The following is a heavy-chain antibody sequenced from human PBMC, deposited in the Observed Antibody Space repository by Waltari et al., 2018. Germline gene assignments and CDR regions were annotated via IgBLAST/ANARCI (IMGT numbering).Heavy chain of an antibody. J-gene: IGHJ4*02. V-gene: IGHV4-39*01. Sequence: QLQLQESGPGLVKPSETLSLTCNVSGGSISSGSSYWGWVRQPPGKGLEWIGSIYNFGNTFYNPSLSSRVTISMDTPNNQFSLKLSSVTAADTAVYYCARPSRGIQPFDYWGPGTLVTVSS. D-gene: IGHD3-10*01. CDR3: ARPSRGIQPFDY. CDR1: GGSISSGSSY. CDR2: IYNFGNT.